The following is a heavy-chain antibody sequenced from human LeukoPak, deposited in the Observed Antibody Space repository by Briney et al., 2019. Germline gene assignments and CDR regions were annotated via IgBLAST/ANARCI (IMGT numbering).Heavy chain of an antibody. CDR3: ATGYGSGSYLADY. V-gene: IGHV5-51*01. J-gene: IGHJ4*02. CDR1: GYTLTSYW. D-gene: IGHD3-10*01. CDR2: IYPGDFDT. Sequence: GESLKISCEGSGYTLTSYWIGRVRQMPGKGLEWMGIIYPGDFDTRYSPSFQGQVTISADKSISTAYLQWSSLKASDTAMYYCATGYGSGSYLADYWGQGTLVTVSS.